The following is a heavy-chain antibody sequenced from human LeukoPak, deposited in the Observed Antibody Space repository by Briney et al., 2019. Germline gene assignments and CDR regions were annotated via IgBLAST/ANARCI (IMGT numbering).Heavy chain of an antibody. CDR3: ARDNWNYGSSMDV. D-gene: IGHD1-7*01. CDR2: IYYSGST. CDR1: GGSISSYY. J-gene: IGHJ6*02. V-gene: IGHV4-59*01. Sequence: PSETLSLTCSVSGGSISSYYWSWIRQPPGKGLEWVGYIYYSGSTSYNPSLKSRVTISVDTSKNQFSLKLSSVTAADTAVYYCARDNWNYGSSMDVWGQGTTVTVSS.